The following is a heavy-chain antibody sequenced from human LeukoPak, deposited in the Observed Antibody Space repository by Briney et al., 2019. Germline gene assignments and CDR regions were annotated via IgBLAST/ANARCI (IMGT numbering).Heavy chain of an antibody. Sequence: SETLSLTCAVSGYSISSGYYWGWIRQPPGKGLEWIGYIYYSGSTNYNPSLKSRVTISVDTSKNQFSLKLSSVTAADTAVYYCARGPGAADAFDIWGQGTMVTVSS. CDR2: IYYSGST. V-gene: IGHV4-61*01. J-gene: IGHJ3*02. CDR1: GYSISSGYY. CDR3: ARGPGAADAFDI. D-gene: IGHD2-8*02.